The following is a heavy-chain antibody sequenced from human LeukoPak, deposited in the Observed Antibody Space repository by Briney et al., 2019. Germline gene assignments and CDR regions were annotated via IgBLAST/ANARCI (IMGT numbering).Heavy chain of an antibody. J-gene: IGHJ3*02. CDR3: ASHCSGGSCSDDAFDI. Sequence: GGSLRLSCAASGFTFDDYGMSWVGQAPGKWLEWVSGINWNGGSTGYADSVKGRFTISRDNAKNSLYLQMNSLRAEDTALYYCASHCSGGSCSDDAFDIWGQGTMVTVSS. CDR1: GFTFDDYG. V-gene: IGHV3-20*04. D-gene: IGHD2-15*01. CDR2: INWNGGST.